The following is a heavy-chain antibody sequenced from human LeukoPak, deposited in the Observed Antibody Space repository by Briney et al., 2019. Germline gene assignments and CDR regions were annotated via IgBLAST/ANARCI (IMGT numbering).Heavy chain of an antibody. J-gene: IGHJ3*02. Sequence: PGGSLRLSCAASGFTFSSYGMSWVRQAPGKGLEWVSAISGSGGSTYYADSVKGRFTISRDNSKNTLYLQMNSLRAEDTAVYYCAKDYHYYDSSGPTGGPFDIWGQGTMVTVSS. CDR3: AKDYHYYDSSGPTGGPFDI. CDR2: ISGSGGST. V-gene: IGHV3-23*01. CDR1: GFTFSSYG. D-gene: IGHD3-22*01.